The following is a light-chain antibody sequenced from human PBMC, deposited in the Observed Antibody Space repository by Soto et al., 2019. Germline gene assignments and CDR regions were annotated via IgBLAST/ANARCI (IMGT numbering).Light chain of an antibody. J-gene: IGKJ1*01. CDR2: EAS. V-gene: IGKV1-5*03. CDR3: QQYKSYWT. CDR1: QSITNW. Sequence: DIQMTQSPATLSASVGDSVTITCRASQSITNWLAWYQLKPGKAPKLLIHEASNLHSGVSSRFTGSGSGTEFTLTITSLQPEDFATYYCQQYKSYWTFGQGTKVDIK.